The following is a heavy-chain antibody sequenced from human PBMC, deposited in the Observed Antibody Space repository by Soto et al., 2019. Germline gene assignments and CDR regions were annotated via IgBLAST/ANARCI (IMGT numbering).Heavy chain of an antibody. Sequence: GESLKISCKGSGYSFTSYWIGWVRQMPGKGLEWMGIIYPGDSDTRYSPSFQGQVTISADKSISTAYLQWSSLKASDTAMYYCATLGHYYGSGSYPFDYWGQGTLVTVSS. V-gene: IGHV5-51*01. D-gene: IGHD3-10*01. CDR1: GYSFTSYW. CDR3: ATLGHYYGSGSYPFDY. CDR2: IYPGDSDT. J-gene: IGHJ4*02.